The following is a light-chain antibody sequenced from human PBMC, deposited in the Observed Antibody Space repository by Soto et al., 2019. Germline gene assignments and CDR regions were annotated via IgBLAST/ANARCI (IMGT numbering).Light chain of an antibody. Sequence: QSALTQPASVSGSPGQSITISCTGTSSDVGGYNYVSWYQQHPGKAPKLMIYDVSNRPSGVSNRFSGSKSGSTASLTISGLQAADEADYYCSSYTSSSTLGVFGGGTKRSVL. V-gene: IGLV2-14*01. CDR2: DVS. CDR3: SSYTSSSTLGV. J-gene: IGLJ2*01. CDR1: SSDVGGYNY.